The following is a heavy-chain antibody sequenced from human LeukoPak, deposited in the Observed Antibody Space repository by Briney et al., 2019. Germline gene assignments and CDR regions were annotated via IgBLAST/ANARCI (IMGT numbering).Heavy chain of an antibody. D-gene: IGHD3-22*01. Sequence: SVKVSCKASGYTFTGYYMHWVRQAPGQGLEWMGRIIPILGIANYAQKFQGRVTITADKSTSTAYMELSSLRSEDTAVYYCARARSPYYYDSSGYSRVPFDYWGQGTLVTVSS. CDR2: IIPILGIA. V-gene: IGHV1-69*04. CDR1: GYTFTGYY. J-gene: IGHJ4*02. CDR3: ARARSPYYYDSSGYSRVPFDY.